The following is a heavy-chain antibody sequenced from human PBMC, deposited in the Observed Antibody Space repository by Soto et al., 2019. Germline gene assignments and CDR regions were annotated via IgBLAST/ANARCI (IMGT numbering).Heavy chain of an antibody. J-gene: IGHJ4*02. V-gene: IGHV3-48*01. Sequence: PGGSLGLSCAASGFTFSSYSMNWVRQAPGKGLEWVSYISSSSSTIYYADSVKGRFTISRDNAKNSLYLQMNSLRAEDTAVYYSARDSGYSYGPPDYWGQGTRVTVSS. CDR3: ARDSGYSYGPPDY. D-gene: IGHD5-18*01. CDR1: GFTFSSYS. CDR2: ISSSSSTI.